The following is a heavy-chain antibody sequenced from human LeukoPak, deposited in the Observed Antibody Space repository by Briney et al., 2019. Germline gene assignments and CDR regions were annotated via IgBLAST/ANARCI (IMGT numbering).Heavy chain of an antibody. Sequence: SETLSLTCTVSGGSISSSSYYWGWIRQPPGKGLEWIGSIYYSGNTYYNPSLKSRVTISVDTSKNQFSLKLSSVTAADTAVYYCARDSVTMVRGVVPYYFDYWGQGTLVTVSS. CDR1: GGSISSSSYY. D-gene: IGHD3-10*01. CDR3: ARDSVTMVRGVVPYYFDY. J-gene: IGHJ4*02. V-gene: IGHV4-39*02. CDR2: IYYSGNT.